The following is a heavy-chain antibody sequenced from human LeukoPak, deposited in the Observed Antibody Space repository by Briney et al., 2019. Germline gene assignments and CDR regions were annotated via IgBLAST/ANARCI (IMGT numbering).Heavy chain of an antibody. V-gene: IGHV3-64*01. CDR3: AREFHGYRYRSLVY. CDR1: GFTFSSDT. D-gene: IGHD5-18*01. Sequence: GGSLRLSCAASGFTFSSDTIHWVRQAPGKGLEYVSAISGNGGDTYYANSVKGRFTISRDNSKNTLYLQMGSLRPEDMAVYYCAREFHGYRYRSLVYWGQGTPVTVSS. CDR2: ISGNGGDT. J-gene: IGHJ4*02.